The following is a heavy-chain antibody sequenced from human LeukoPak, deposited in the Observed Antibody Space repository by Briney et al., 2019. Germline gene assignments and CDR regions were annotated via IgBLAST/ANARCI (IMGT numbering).Heavy chain of an antibody. D-gene: IGHD3-22*01. V-gene: IGHV3-9*01. J-gene: IGHJ4*02. Sequence: GRSLRLSCAASGFTFDDYAMHWVRQAPGKGLEWVSGISLNSGSIGYADSVKGRFTISRDNAKNSLYLQMNSLRAEDTALYYCAKVASSGLVYYFDYWGQGTLVTVSS. CDR3: AKVASSGLVYYFDY. CDR1: GFTFDDYA. CDR2: ISLNSGSI.